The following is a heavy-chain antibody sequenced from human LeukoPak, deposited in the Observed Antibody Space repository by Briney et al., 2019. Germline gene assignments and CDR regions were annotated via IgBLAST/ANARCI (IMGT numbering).Heavy chain of an antibody. CDR2: TTAGGDYT. J-gene: IGHJ5*02. D-gene: IGHD2-8*01. CDR3: ARGVYGPLFDP. CDR1: GFTFSVSA. V-gene: IGHV3-23*01. Sequence: PGGSLRLSCAASGFTFSVSAIHWVRQAPGKGLEWVSATTAGGDYTYYADSVKGRFTISRDNSKNTLYLQMNSLRAEDTAVYYCARGVYGPLFDPWGQGTLVTVSS.